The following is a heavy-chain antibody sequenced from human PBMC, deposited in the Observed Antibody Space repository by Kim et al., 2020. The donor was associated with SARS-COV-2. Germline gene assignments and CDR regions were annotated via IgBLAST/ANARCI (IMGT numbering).Heavy chain of an antibody. V-gene: IGHV3-74*01. CDR2: INIDGTTT. J-gene: IGHJ5*02. CDR1: GFTFSANW. CDR3: SRGISRGS. Sequence: GGSLRLSCAASGFTFSANWMSWVRQAPGEGLVWVSRINIDGTTTTYADSVKGRFIISRDNAKNTVYLEMNSLRAEDTAVYYCSRGISRGSWGPGT.